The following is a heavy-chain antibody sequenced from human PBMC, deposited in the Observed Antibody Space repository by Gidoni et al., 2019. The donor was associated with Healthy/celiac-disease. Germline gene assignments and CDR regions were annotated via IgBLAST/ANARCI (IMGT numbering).Heavy chain of an antibody. Sequence: QVQLVQSGAEVKKPGSSVKVSCKASGGTFSSYAISWVRQAPGQGLEWMGGIIPIFGIANYAQKFQGRVTITADKSTSTAYMELSSLRSEDTAVYYCAVDGNWNYGSYYYHYGMDVWGQGTTVTVSS. CDR2: IIPIFGIA. V-gene: IGHV1-69*17. CDR3: AVDGNWNYGSYYYHYGMDV. D-gene: IGHD1-7*01. CDR1: GGTFSSYA. J-gene: IGHJ6*02.